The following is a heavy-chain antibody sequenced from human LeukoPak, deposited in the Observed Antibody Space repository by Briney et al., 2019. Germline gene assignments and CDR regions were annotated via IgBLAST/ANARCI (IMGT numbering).Heavy chain of an antibody. CDR2: LYHSDSI. CDR3: ARQHDSYHYYYVDV. D-gene: IGHD6-13*01. V-gene: IGHV4-38-2*01. CDR1: GYSISSGYY. J-gene: IGHJ6*03. Sequence: SETLSPTCAVSGYSISSGYYWIWIRQPPGKGLEWIGSLYHSDSIYYNPSLESRVTMSVDTSKNQFSLKLSFVTAADTAVYYCARQHDSYHYYYVDVWGKGTTATVSS.